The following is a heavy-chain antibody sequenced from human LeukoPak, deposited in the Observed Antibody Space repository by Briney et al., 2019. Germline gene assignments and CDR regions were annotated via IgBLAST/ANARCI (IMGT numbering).Heavy chain of an antibody. J-gene: IGHJ4*02. CDR2: ISGSGGST. V-gene: IGHV3-23*01. Sequence: PGGSLRLSCAASGFTFSSYAMSWVRQAPGKGLEWVSGISGSGGSTNYADSVKGRFTISRDNSQNTLYLQMISLRAEDTAVYYCAKDRGTYGSGSYYNDWGQGTLVTVSS. D-gene: IGHD3-10*01. CDR3: AKDRGTYGSGSYYND. CDR1: GFTFSSYA.